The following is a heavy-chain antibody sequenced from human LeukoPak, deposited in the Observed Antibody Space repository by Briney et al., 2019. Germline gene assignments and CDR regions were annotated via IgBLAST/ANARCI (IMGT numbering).Heavy chain of an antibody. CDR3: ARDAYYDFWSGYYAGYFDY. CDR2: INPSGGST. J-gene: IGHJ4*02. CDR1: GYTFTSYY. Sequence: AASVKVSCKASGYTFTSYYMHWVRQAPGQGLEWMGIINPSGGSTSYAQKFQGRVTMTRDTSTSTVYMELSSLRSEDTAVYYCARDAYYDFWSGYYAGYFDYWGQGTLVTASS. V-gene: IGHV1-46*01. D-gene: IGHD3-3*01.